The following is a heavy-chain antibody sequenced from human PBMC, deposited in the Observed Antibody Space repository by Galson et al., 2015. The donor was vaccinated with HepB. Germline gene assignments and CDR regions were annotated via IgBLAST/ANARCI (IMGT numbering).Heavy chain of an antibody. CDR1: GFTFSSYW. CDR3: ARGSHYYGSDEALSPSSDAFDI. Sequence: SLRLSCAASGFTFSSYWMHWVRQAPGKGLVWVSRINSDGSSTSYADSVKGRFTISRDNAKNTLYLQMNSLRAEDTAVYYCARGSHYYGSDEALSPSSDAFDIWGQGTMVTVSS. J-gene: IGHJ3*02. V-gene: IGHV3-74*01. CDR2: INSDGSST. D-gene: IGHD3-10*01.